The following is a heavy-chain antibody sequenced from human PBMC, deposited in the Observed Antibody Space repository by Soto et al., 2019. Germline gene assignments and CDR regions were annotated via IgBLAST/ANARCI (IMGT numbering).Heavy chain of an antibody. CDR2: IIPIFGTA. D-gene: IGHD6-13*01. CDR1: GGTFSSYA. CDR3: ARDVGIKSQGIAAAGTRFDP. J-gene: IGHJ5*02. V-gene: IGHV1-69*12. Sequence: QVQLVQSGAEVKKPGSSVKVSCKASGGTFSSYAISWVRQAPGQGLEWMGGIIPIFGTANYAQKFQGRVTITADESXXTXYXXLSSLRSEDTAVYYCARDVGIKSQGIAAAGTRFDPWGQGTLVTVSS.